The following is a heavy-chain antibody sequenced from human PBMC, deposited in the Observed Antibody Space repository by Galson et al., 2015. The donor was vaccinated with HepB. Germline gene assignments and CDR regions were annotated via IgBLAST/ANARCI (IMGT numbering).Heavy chain of an antibody. CDR1: GGSISSFY. CDR3: ARGMGNFDY. CDR2: IYYSGST. D-gene: IGHD7-27*01. Sequence: SETLSLTCTVSGGSISSFYWSWIRQPPGKGLEWIGYIYYSGSTNYNPSLKSRVTISVDTSKNQVSLKLSSVTAADTAVYYCARGMGNFDYWGQGTLVTVSS. V-gene: IGHV4-59*01. J-gene: IGHJ4*02.